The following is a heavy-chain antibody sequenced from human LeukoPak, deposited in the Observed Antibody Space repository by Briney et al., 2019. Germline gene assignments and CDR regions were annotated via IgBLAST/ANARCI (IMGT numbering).Heavy chain of an antibody. Sequence: SETLSLTCTVSGGSISSSSYYWGWIRQPPGKGLERIGSIYYSGSTYYNPSLKSRVTISVDTSKNQFSLKLSSVTAADTAVHYCAREPRELEPNWFDPWGQGTLVTVSS. V-gene: IGHV4-39*02. J-gene: IGHJ5*02. CDR2: IYYSGST. CDR3: AREPRELEPNWFDP. D-gene: IGHD1-1*01. CDR1: GGSISSSSYY.